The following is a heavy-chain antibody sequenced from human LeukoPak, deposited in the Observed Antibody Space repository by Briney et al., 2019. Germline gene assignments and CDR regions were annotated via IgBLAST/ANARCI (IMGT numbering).Heavy chain of an antibody. V-gene: IGHV4-38-2*02. CDR1: SYSITSGHF. CDR3: AREYGSSSFDY. D-gene: IGHD2-15*01. J-gene: IGHJ4*02. CDR2: IYHSGNT. Sequence: PSETLSLTXAVSSYSITSGHFWGWIRQPPGKRLEWIASIYHSGNTYYNPSLKSRVTISVDTSKNQFSLKLSSVTAADTALYYCAREYGSSSFDYWGQGTLVTVSP.